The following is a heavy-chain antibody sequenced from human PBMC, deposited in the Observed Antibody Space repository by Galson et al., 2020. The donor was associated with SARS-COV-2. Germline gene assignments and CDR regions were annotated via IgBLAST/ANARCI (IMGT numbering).Heavy chain of an antibody. V-gene: IGHV4-59*01. CDR2: IYYSGST. Sequence: SETLSLTCTVSGGSISSYYWSWIRQPPGKGLEWIGYIYYSGSTNYNPSLKSRVTISVDTSKNRFSLKLSSVTAADTAVYYCARDFPYYDFWSGIAYYGMDVWGQGTTVTVSS. CDR3: ARDFPYYDFWSGIAYYGMDV. D-gene: IGHD3-3*01. CDR1: GGSISSYY. J-gene: IGHJ6*02.